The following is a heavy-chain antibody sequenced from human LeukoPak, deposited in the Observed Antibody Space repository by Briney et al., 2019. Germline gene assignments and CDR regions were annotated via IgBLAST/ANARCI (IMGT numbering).Heavy chain of an antibody. V-gene: IGHV3-48*02. J-gene: IGHJ6*02. CDR2: ISSSSSTI. Sequence: GGSLRLSCAASGFTFSSYSMNWVRQAPGKGLEWVSYISSSSSTIYYADSVKGRFTISRDNAKNSLYLQMNSLRDEDTAVYYGARVPDYYDSSGYYYYYGMDVWGQGTTVTVS. CDR1: GFTFSSYS. CDR3: ARVPDYYDSSGYYYYYGMDV. D-gene: IGHD3-22*01.